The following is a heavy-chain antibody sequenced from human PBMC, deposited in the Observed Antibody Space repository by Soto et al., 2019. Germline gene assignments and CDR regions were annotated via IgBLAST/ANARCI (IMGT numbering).Heavy chain of an antibody. J-gene: IGHJ4*02. V-gene: IGHV3-21*06. Sequence: GGSLRLSCAASGFTFTRYSMNWVRQAPGKGLEWVSSINSTTNYIYYGDSMKGRFTISRDNAKNSLYLEMNSLRAEDTAVHYCARESEDLTSNFDYWGQGTLVT. CDR3: ARESEDLTSNFDY. CDR2: INSTTNYI. CDR1: GFTFTRYS.